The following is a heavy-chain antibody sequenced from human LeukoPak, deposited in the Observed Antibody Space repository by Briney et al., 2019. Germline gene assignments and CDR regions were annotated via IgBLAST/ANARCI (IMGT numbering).Heavy chain of an antibody. CDR2: IIHIFGTA. V-gene: IGHV1-69*13. D-gene: IGHD5-18*01. Sequence: GASVKVSCKASGGTFSSYSNSWVRQAPARGREWMGGIIHIFGTANYAQKFQGRVTITADESTSTAYMELSSLRSEDTAVYYCARDGYGWGQGTPVSVPS. CDR1: GGTFSSYS. J-gene: IGHJ4*02. CDR3: ARDGYG.